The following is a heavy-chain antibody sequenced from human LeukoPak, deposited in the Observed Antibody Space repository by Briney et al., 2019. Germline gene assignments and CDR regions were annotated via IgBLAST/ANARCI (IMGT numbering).Heavy chain of an antibody. V-gene: IGHV3-73*01. CDR1: GFTFSGYA. CDR2: IRTKASSYAT. Sequence: GGSLRLSCAASGFTFSGYAIHWVRQAAGKGLEWVGRIRTKASSYATAYAASVNGTFTISRDDSNITAYLQMSSLKTDDTAVYYCTRLEGTAIANYYWGQGTLVTVSS. J-gene: IGHJ4*02. CDR3: TRLEGTAIANYY. D-gene: IGHD5-18*01.